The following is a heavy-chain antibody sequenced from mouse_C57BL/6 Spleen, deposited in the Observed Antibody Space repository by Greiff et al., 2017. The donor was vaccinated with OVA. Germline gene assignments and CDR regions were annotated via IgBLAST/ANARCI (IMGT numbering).Heavy chain of an antibody. D-gene: IGHD1-1*01. CDR1: GYSITSDY. Sequence: DVHLVESGPGLAKPSQTLSLTCSVTGYSITSDYWNWIRKFPGNKLEYMGYISYSGSTYYNPSLKSRISITRDTSKNQYYLQLNSVTTEDTATYYCARDGYYGSSGHWYFDVWGTGTTVTVSS. CDR3: ARDGYYGSSGHWYFDV. J-gene: IGHJ1*03. V-gene: IGHV3-8*01. CDR2: ISYSGST.